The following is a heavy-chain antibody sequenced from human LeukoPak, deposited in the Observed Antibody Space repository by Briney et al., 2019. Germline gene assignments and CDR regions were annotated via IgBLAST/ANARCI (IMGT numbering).Heavy chain of an antibody. J-gene: IGHJ4*02. D-gene: IGHD3-10*01. CDR1: GFTFSNYG. Sequence: HPGGSLRLSCAACGFTFSNYGVHWVRQAPGKGLEWVAVISSDGSNKNSADSVKARFTISRDNSKNTLYLQMHSLRAEDTAVYYCAKDGLWFGDLTYSDYWGQGTLVTVSS. CDR2: ISSDGSNK. CDR3: AKDGLWFGDLTYSDY. V-gene: IGHV3-30*18.